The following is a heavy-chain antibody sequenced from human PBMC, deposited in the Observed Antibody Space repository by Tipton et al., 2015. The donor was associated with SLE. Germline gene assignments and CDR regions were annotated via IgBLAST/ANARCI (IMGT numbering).Heavy chain of an antibody. CDR3: ATYLITALDY. V-gene: IGHV1-3*04. Sequence: QLVQSGPEVKKPGASVKVSCKASGYSFKTYAMHWVRQAPGQRLEWMGWINTANGHTQYSQKFQGRVTISTDTSASTAYLELNSLRSEDTAVYYCATYLITALDYWGQGTLVTVSS. J-gene: IGHJ4*02. CDR2: INTANGHT. CDR1: GYSFKTYA. D-gene: IGHD1-20*01.